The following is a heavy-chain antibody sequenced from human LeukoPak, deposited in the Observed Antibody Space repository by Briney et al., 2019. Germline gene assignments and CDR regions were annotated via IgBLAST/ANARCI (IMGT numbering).Heavy chain of an antibody. J-gene: IGHJ4*02. CDR3: ARDRGIASPYYFDY. D-gene: IGHD6-13*01. Sequence: SETLSLTCTVSGGSISTYYWGWIRQPPGKGLEWIGSIYYSGSTYYNPSLKSRVTISVDTSKNQFSLKLSSATAADTAVYYCARDRGIASPYYFDYWGQGTLVTVSS. CDR1: GGSISTYY. V-gene: IGHV4-39*07. CDR2: IYYSGST.